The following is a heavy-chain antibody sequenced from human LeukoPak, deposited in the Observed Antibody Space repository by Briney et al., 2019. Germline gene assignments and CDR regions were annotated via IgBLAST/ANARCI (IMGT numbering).Heavy chain of an antibody. CDR3: ARGLASGYPPIPFDY. Sequence: PSETLSLTCTVSGESINSFYWSWIRQPAGKGLEWIGYIYYSGSTNYNPSLKSRVTISVDTSKNQFSLNLSSVTAADTAVYYCARGLASGYPPIPFDYWGQGTLVTVSS. CDR1: GESINSFY. CDR2: IYYSGST. D-gene: IGHD3-3*01. J-gene: IGHJ4*02. V-gene: IGHV4-59*12.